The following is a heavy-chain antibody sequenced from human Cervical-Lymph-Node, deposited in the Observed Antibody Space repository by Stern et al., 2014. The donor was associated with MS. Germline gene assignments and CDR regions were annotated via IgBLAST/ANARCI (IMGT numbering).Heavy chain of an antibody. CDR1: GFTFSDSY. V-gene: IGHV3-11*01. CDR2: ISRSSSAM. J-gene: IGHJ6*02. Sequence: DQLVESGGALVKPGGSLRLSCAASGFTFSDSYMHWIRQAPGKGLEWLSYISRSSSAMYYADSVKGRFTVSRDNAKNSLYLQMNSLRAEDTAVYYCARDGMDVWGQGTTVTVSS. CDR3: ARDGMDV.